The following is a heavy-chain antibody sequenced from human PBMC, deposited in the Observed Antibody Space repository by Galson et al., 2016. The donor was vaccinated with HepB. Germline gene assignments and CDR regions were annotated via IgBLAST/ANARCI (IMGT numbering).Heavy chain of an antibody. CDR1: GYSFSIFW. Sequence: QSGAEVKKPGASLKISCKASGYSFSIFWIAWVRQMPGKGLERLGIIYPGDSETRYSPSFQGQVTFSVDKSTSTAYLSWSSLKASDSGAYYCARHGYCGDSGCRDLDSWGQGTLVTVSS. D-gene: IGHD2-15*01. V-gene: IGHV5-51*01. J-gene: IGHJ4*02. CDR3: ARHGYCGDSGCRDLDS. CDR2: IYPGDSET.